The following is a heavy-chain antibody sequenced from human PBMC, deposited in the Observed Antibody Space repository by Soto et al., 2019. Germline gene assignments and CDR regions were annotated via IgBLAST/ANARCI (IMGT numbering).Heavy chain of an antibody. V-gene: IGHV3-23*01. CDR1: GFPCSSYD. Sequence: GGSLRLSCAASGFPCSSYDMSWVRQAPGKGLEWVSTILVGGSTHYPDSVKGRFTISRDNSKNTVFLQMNSLTAGDTAVYYCAKATATGGGAFDICGQGTMVTVS. CDR2: ILVGGST. D-gene: IGHD2-8*02. CDR3: AKATATGGGAFDI. J-gene: IGHJ3*02.